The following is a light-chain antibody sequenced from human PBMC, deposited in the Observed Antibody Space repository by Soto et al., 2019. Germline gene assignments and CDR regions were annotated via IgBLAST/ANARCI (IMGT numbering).Light chain of an antibody. V-gene: IGLV2-14*01. CDR3: SSYAGSNNYVV. J-gene: IGLJ2*01. CDR1: GGDVGAYNY. CDR2: EVF. Sequence: QSVLTQPASVSGSPGQSITISCAGTGGDVGAYNYVSWYQQHPGKAPKLMIYEVFRRPSGISNRFSASKSGNTASLTISTLQAEDEADYYCSSYAGSNNYVVFGGGTKLTVL.